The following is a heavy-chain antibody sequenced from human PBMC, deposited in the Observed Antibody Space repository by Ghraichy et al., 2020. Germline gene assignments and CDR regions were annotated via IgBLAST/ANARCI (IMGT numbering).Heavy chain of an antibody. CDR2: IYYSGST. Sequence: SLTCTVSGGSISSSSYYWGWIRQPPGKGLEWIGSIYYSGSTYYNPSLKSRVTISVDTSKNQFSLKLSSVTAADTAVYYCARRVVVTGYYFDYWGQGTLVTVSS. J-gene: IGHJ4*02. CDR3: ARRVVVTGYYFDY. D-gene: IGHD2-21*02. CDR1: GGSISSSSYY. V-gene: IGHV4-39*01.